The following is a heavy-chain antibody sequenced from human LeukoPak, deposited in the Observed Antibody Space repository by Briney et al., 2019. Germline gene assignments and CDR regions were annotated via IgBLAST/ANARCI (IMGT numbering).Heavy chain of an antibody. J-gene: IGHJ4*02. V-gene: IGHV4-59*01. CDR2: IYYSGST. CDR1: GGSISSYC. D-gene: IGHD3-10*01. CDR3: ARGAESGSYYFDY. Sequence: SETLSLTGTVSGGSISSYCWSWIRQPPGKGLEWIGYIYYSGSTNYNPSLKSRVTISVDTSKNQFSLKLSSLTAADTAVYYCARGAESGSYYFDYWGQGTLVTVSS.